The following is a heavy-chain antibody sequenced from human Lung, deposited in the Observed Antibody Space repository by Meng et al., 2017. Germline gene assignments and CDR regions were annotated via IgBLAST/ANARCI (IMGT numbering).Heavy chain of an antibody. CDR3: ARGRRNEPLFDY. V-gene: IGHV1-69*12. CDR1: GGSFITHT. D-gene: IGHD1-14*01. J-gene: IGHJ4*02. Sequence: QVQLVQSGAEVKKPGPSVKVACKTSGGSFITHTFSWVRQAPGQGLEWMGGLIAVFDKTKAAPRFQDRVTFTADESTSTAYMELSSLTFDDTAVYFCARGRRNEPLFDYWGQGTLVTVSS. CDR2: LIAVFDKT.